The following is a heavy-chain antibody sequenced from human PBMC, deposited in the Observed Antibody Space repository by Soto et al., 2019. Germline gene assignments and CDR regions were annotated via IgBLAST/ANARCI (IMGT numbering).Heavy chain of an antibody. V-gene: IGHV3-23*01. CDR1: GFTFSSYA. Sequence: GGSLRLSCAASGFTFSSYAMSWVRQAQGKGLEWDSAISGSGGSTYYADSVKGRFTISRDNSKNTLYLQMNSLRAEDTAVYYCAKDVSATSSSWFDYWGQGTLVTVSS. J-gene: IGHJ4*02. CDR3: AKDVSATSSSWFDY. D-gene: IGHD6-13*01. CDR2: ISGSGGST.